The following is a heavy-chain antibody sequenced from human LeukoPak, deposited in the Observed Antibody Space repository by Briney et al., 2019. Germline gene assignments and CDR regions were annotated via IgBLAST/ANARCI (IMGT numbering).Heavy chain of an antibody. CDR3: AKPRGYYGSGSYNY. CDR1: GFTVSSNY. Sequence: PGGSLRLSCAASGFTVSSNYMSWVRQAPGKGLEWVSVIYSGGSTYYADSVKGRFTISRDNSKNTLYLQMNSLRAEDTAVYYCAKPRGYYGSGSYNYWGQGTLVTVSS. V-gene: IGHV3-66*04. CDR2: IYSGGST. D-gene: IGHD3-10*01. J-gene: IGHJ4*02.